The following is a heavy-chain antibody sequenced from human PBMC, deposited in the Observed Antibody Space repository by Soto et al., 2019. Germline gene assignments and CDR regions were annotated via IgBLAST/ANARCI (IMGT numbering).Heavy chain of an antibody. Sequence: PSETLSLTCTVSGGSISMSSFYWGWTRQPPGKGLEWIGSIYYSGSTYYNPSLKSRVTISVDTSKNQFSLKLSSVTAADTAVYYGARYPWLRLGDFDLWGQGTLVTVSS. D-gene: IGHD5-12*01. J-gene: IGHJ5*02. CDR1: GGSISMSSFY. V-gene: IGHV4-39*01. CDR2: IYYSGST. CDR3: ARYPWLRLGDFDL.